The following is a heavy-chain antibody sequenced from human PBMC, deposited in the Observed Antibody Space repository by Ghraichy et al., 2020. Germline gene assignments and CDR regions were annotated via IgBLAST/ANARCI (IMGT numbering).Heavy chain of an antibody. J-gene: IGHJ4*02. V-gene: IGHV1-18*04. D-gene: IGHD6-19*01. CDR2: ISAYNGNT. CDR1: GYTFTSYG. Sequence: ASVKVSCKASGYTFTSYGISWVRQAPGQGLEWMGWISAYNGNTNYAQKLQGRVTMTTDTSTSTAYMELRSLRSDDTAVYYCARDKQWLVRGEETTFDYWGQGTLVTVSS. CDR3: ARDKQWLVRGEETTFDY.